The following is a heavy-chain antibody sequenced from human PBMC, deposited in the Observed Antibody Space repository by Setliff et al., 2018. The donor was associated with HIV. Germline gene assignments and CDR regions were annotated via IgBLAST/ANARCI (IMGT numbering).Heavy chain of an antibody. CDR3: VALVPGGGGRGP. V-gene: IGHV4-59*11. Sequence: SETLSLTCSIYGVSISVHHWSWIRQSPGKGLEWIGGIYYSGSTNYNPSLRSRVTISVDTSKNQFSLNLRSVTAADTAIYYCVALVPGGGGRGPWGQGTLVTVSS. CDR2: IYYSGST. D-gene: IGHD2-15*01. CDR1: GVSISVHH. J-gene: IGHJ5*02.